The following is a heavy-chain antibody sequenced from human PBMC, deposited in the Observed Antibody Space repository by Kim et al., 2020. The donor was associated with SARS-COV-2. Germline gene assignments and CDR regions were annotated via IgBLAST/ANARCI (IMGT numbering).Heavy chain of an antibody. V-gene: IGHV4-39*01. CDR1: GGSISSSSYY. D-gene: IGHD3-10*01. CDR3: ARHPIWFGELLPFGAFDI. J-gene: IGHJ3*02. CDR2: IYYSGST. Sequence: SETLSLTCTVSGGSISSSSYYWGWIRQPPGKGLEWIGSIYYSGSTYYNPSLQSRVTISVDTSKNQFSLKLSSVTAADTAVYYCARHPIWFGELLPFGAFDIWGQGTMVTVSS.